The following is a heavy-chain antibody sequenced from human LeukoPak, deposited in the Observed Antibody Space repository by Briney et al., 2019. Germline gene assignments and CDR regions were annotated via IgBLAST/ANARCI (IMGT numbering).Heavy chain of an antibody. CDR3: ARGGWSFDY. V-gene: IGHV4-34*01. D-gene: IGHD3-3*01. J-gene: IGHJ4*02. CDR2: INHSGST. Sequence: PSETPSLTCAVYGGSFSGYYWSWIRQPPGKGLEWIGEINHSGSTNYNPSLKSRVTISVDTSKNQFSLKLSSVTAADTAVYYCARGGWSFDYWGQGTLVTVSS. CDR1: GGSFSGYY.